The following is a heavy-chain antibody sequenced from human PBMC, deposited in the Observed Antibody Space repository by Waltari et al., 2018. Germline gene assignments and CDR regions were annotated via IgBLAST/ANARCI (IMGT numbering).Heavy chain of an antibody. CDR1: GGSISSHY. D-gene: IGHD3-9*01. CDR2: IYYSGST. Sequence: QVQLQESGPGLVKPSETLSLTCTVSGGSISSHYWRWIRQPPGKGLEWIGYIYYSGSTNYNPSLKSRVTISVDTSKNQFSLKLSSVTAADTAVYYCARNPKMTGLDYWGQGTLVTVSS. V-gene: IGHV4-59*11. J-gene: IGHJ4*02. CDR3: ARNPKMTGLDY.